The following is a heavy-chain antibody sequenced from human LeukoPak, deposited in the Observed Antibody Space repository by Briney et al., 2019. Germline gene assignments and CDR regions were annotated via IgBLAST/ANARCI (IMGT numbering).Heavy chain of an antibody. D-gene: IGHD6-19*01. Sequence: GGSLRLSCAASDFTFSDSWMAWVRQAPGKGLQWVASITQDGSAKYYVDSVKGRFTISRDNSKNTLYLQMTSLRAEDTAIYYCAKTVAVAVGALDIWGQGTKVTVSS. CDR1: DFTFSDSW. V-gene: IGHV3-7*03. CDR2: ITQDGSAK. J-gene: IGHJ3*02. CDR3: AKTVAVAVGALDI.